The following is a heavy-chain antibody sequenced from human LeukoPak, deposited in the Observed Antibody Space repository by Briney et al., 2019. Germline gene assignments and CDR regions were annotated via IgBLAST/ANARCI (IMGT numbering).Heavy chain of an antibody. CDR1: GGSFSGYY. CDR2: INHSGST. CDR3: ARPPGCSSTSCYGDWYFDL. Sequence: SETLSLTCAVYGGSFSGYYWSWIRQPPGKGLEWIGEINHSGSTNYNPSLRSRGTISVDTSNNQFSLKLSSVTAADTAVYYCARPPGCSSTSCYGDWYFDLWGRGTLVTVSS. D-gene: IGHD2-2*01. J-gene: IGHJ2*01. V-gene: IGHV4-34*01.